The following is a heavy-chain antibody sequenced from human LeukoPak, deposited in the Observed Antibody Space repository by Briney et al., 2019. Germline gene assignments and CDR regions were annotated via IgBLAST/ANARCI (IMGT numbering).Heavy chain of an antibody. J-gene: IGHJ4*02. CDR1: GYSFTSHY. CDR2: INPSGSST. Sequence: GESLKISCKASGYSFTSHYMHWVRQAPGQVLEWMGLINPSGSSTLYAQKFQGRVTMTRDMSTTTDYMELSSLRSEDTAVYYCARGGAKITPPPFAMPKVGFDYWGQGTLVTVSS. V-gene: IGHV1-46*01. CDR3: ARGGAKITPPPFAMPKVGFDY. D-gene: IGHD2-2*01.